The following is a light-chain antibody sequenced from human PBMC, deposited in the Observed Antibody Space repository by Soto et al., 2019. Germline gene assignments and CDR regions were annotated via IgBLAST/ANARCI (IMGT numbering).Light chain of an antibody. CDR3: QHYSTAPIT. J-gene: IGKJ5*01. CDR2: DAS. Sequence: DTPMTQSPSSLSASVGDTVTITCQASQDISNFLNWYQQKPGKAPKLLIYDASTLETGAPSRFSGSGSGTDFTFTISSLQPEDIATYYCQHYSTAPITFGQGTRLEIK. V-gene: IGKV1-33*01. CDR1: QDISNF.